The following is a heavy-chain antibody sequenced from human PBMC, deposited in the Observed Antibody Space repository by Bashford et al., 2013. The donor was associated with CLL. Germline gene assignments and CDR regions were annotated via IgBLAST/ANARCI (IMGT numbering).Heavy chain of an antibody. CDR1: GYSFTSYW. Sequence: GESLKISCKGSGYSFTSYWIGWVRQMPGKGLEWMGIIYPGDSDTRYSPSFQGQVTISADKSISTAYLQWSSLKASDTAMYYCARRIPSIAVAGNWMEDYYYYGMDVVGPKGPTVDRLL. J-gene: IGHJ6*01. D-gene: IGHD6-19*01. V-gene: IGHV5-51*01. CDR3: ARRIPSIAVAGNWMEDYYYYGMDV. CDR2: IYPGDSDT.